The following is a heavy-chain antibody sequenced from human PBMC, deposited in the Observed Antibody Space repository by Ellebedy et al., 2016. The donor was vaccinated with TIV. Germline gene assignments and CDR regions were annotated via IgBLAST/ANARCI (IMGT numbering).Heavy chain of an antibody. CDR1: GFTFGSYW. Sequence: GESLKISCAASGFTFGSYWMLWVRQAPGKGLEWVSRIKSDGSSMTYADSVRGRFTISRDNSKNTLYLQMDSLRPDDTAVYYCATLGDLLDYWGQGTLVTVSS. CDR3: ATLGDLLDY. D-gene: IGHD3-10*01. CDR2: IKSDGSSM. V-gene: IGHV3-74*01. J-gene: IGHJ4*02.